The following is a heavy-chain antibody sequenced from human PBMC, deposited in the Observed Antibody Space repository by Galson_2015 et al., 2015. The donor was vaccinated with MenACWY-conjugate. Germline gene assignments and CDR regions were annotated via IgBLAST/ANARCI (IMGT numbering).Heavy chain of an antibody. CDR3: ARGNYYVSGTYYKSANFDY. D-gene: IGHD3-10*01. CDR1: GGSFTTNW. CDR2: IYHSGST. Sequence: ETLSLTCTFSGGSFTTNWWSWVRQPPGKGLEWIGEIYHSGSTNYNPSLKSRLTVSVDKSKNQFSLKLSSVTAADTAVYYCARGNYYVSGTYYKSANFDYWGQGSLVTVSS. V-gene: IGHV4-4*02. J-gene: IGHJ4*02.